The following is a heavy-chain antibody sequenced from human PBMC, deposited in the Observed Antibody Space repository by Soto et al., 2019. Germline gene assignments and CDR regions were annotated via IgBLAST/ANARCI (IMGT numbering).Heavy chain of an antibody. CDR2: ISGSGGST. CDR1: GFTFSSYA. V-gene: IGHV3-23*01. D-gene: IGHD6-13*01. J-gene: IGHJ6*02. CDR3: AKEAAAGWAMPDLYYYGMDV. Sequence: GGSLRLSCAASGFTFSSYAMSWVRQAPGKGLEWVSAISGSGGSTYYADSVKGRFTISRDNSKNTLYLQMNSLRAEDTAVYYCAKEAAAGWAMPDLYYYGMDVRAQGTTVTVSS.